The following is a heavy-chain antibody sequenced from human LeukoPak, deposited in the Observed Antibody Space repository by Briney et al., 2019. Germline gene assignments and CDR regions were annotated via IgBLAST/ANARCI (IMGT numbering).Heavy chain of an antibody. CDR3: ARVDILTSYYFFDS. J-gene: IGHJ4*02. CDR2: ISSNDGNT. D-gene: IGHD3-9*01. V-gene: IGHV1-18*01. CDR1: GYTFTSYG. Sequence: GASVKVSCKASGYTFTSYGISWVRQAPGQGLEWMGWISSNDGNTYYVQNFQGRVTMTTDTSTSTAYMELRSLRSDDTAVYYCARVDILTSYYFFDSWGQGTLVTVSS.